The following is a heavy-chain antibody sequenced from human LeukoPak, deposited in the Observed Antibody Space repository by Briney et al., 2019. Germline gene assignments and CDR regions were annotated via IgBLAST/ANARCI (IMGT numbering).Heavy chain of an antibody. V-gene: IGHV4-39*07. CDR1: GGSISSSSYY. CDR2: INHSGST. CDR3: ARRAYYVGLDY. J-gene: IGHJ4*02. D-gene: IGHD2/OR15-2a*01. Sequence: SETLSLTCTVSGGSISSSSYYWGWIRQPPGKGLEWIGEINHSGSTNYNPSLKSRVTISVDTSKNQFSLKLSSVTAADTAVYYCARRAYYVGLDYWGQGTLVTVSS.